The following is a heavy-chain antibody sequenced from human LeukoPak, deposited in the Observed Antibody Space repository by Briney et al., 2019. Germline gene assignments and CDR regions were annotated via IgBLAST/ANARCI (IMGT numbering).Heavy chain of an antibody. CDR1: GFTFSSYA. CDR3: ARAGAVPGDY. D-gene: IGHD6-19*01. J-gene: IGHJ4*02. V-gene: IGHV3-48*04. CDR2: ISSSGSTI. Sequence: LPGGSLRLSCVASGFTFSSYAMNWVRQAPGKGLEWVSYISSSGSTIYYADSVKGRFTISRDNAKNSLYLQMNSLRAEDTAVYYCARAGAVPGDYWGQGTLVTVSS.